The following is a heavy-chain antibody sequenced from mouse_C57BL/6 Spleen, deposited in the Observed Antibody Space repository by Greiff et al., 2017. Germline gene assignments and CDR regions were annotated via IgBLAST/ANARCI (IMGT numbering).Heavy chain of an antibody. D-gene: IGHD1-1*01. Sequence: EVPLQQSGTVLARPGASVKMSCKTSGYTFTSYWMHWVKQRPGPGLEWIGAISPGNSDTSYNQQFKGKAKLTAVPSASTDSMELSSLKKEDSAVYYLTRRGITTGVGYFDDWGQGTTLTVSS. CDR2: ISPGNSDT. V-gene: IGHV1-5*01. CDR3: TRRGITTGVGYFDD. CDR1: GYTFTSYW. J-gene: IGHJ2*01.